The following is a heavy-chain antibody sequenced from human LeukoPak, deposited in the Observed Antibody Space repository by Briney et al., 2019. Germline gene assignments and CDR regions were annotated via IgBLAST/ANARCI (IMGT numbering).Heavy chain of an antibody. J-gene: IGHJ4*02. V-gene: IGHV1-18*01. Sequence: ASVEVSCKASGYTFTSYGISWVRQAPGQGLEWMGWISAYNGNTNYAQKLQGRVTMTTDTSTSTAYMELRSLRSDDTAVYYCARGPSTGYELLWFGELHFDYWGQGTLVTVSS. D-gene: IGHD3-10*01. CDR3: ARGPSTGYELLWFGELHFDY. CDR1: GYTFTSYG. CDR2: ISAYNGNT.